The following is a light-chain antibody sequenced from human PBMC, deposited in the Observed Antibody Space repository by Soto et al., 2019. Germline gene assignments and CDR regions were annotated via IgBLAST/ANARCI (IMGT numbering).Light chain of an antibody. V-gene: IGLV2-14*01. Sequence: QSVLTQPASVSGSPGQSITISCTGTRSDVGGYNYVSWYQQHPGKAPKLMIYEVSNRPSGVSNRFSGSKSGNTASLTISGLQAEDEADYYCSSYTSSSTPVFGTGTKLTVL. CDR2: EVS. CDR1: RSDVGGYNY. J-gene: IGLJ1*01. CDR3: SSYTSSSTPV.